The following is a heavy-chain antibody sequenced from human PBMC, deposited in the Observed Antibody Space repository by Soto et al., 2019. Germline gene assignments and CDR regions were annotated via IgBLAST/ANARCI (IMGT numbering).Heavy chain of an antibody. CDR2: INAGNGNT. D-gene: IGHD2-15*01. Sequence: QVQLVQSGAEVKKPGASVKVSCKASGYTFTSYAMHWVRQAPGQRLEWMGWINAGNGNTKYSQKFQGRVTITRDTSASKAYMELSSLRSEDTAVYYCATQGYCSGGSCYYASPFDYWGQGTLVTVSS. CDR3: ATQGYCSGGSCYYASPFDY. J-gene: IGHJ4*02. V-gene: IGHV1-3*01. CDR1: GYTFTSYA.